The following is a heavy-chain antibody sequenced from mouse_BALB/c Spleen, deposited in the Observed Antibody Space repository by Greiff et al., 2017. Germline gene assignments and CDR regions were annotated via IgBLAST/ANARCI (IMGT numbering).Heavy chain of an antibody. CDR1: GDSITSCY. D-gene: IGHD1-1*01. V-gene: IGHV3-8*02. CDR3: ARGNYYGSCYFDY. CDR2: ISYSGST. J-gene: IGHJ2*01. Sequence: EVQLQESGPSLVKPSQTLSLTCSVTGDSITSCYWNWIRKFPGNKLEYMGYISYSGSTYYNPSLKSRISITRDTSKNQYYLQLNSVTTEDTATYYCARGNYYGSCYFDYWGQGTTLTVSS.